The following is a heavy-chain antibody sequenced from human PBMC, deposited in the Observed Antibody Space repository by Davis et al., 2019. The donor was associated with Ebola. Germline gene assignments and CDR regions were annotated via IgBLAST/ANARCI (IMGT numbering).Heavy chain of an antibody. Sequence: AASVRVSCKASGGTFSSYAISWVRQAPGQGLEWMGRIIPILGIANYAQKFQGRVTITADESTSTAYMELSSLRSEDTAVYYCASRREKYYDSRELWGQGTLVTVSS. D-gene: IGHD3-22*01. J-gene: IGHJ4*02. CDR3: ASRREKYYDSREL. CDR1: GGTFSSYA. V-gene: IGHV1-69*04. CDR2: IIPILGIA.